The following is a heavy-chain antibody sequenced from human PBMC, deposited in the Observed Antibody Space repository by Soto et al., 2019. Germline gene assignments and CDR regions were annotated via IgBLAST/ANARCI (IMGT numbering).Heavy chain of an antibody. D-gene: IGHD3-10*01. CDR1: GGSISSYY. Sequence: SETLSLTCTVSGGSISSYYWSWIRQPPGKGLEWIGYIYYSGSTNYNPYLKSRVTISVDTSKNQFSLKLSSVTAADTAVYYCARSAGMVRGVITNDNWFDPWGQGTLVTVSS. CDR2: IYYSGST. J-gene: IGHJ5*02. CDR3: ARSAGMVRGVITNDNWFDP. V-gene: IGHV4-59*01.